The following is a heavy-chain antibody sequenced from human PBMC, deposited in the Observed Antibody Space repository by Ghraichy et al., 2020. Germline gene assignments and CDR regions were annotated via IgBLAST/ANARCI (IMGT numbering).Heavy chain of an antibody. J-gene: IGHJ4*02. V-gene: IGHV3-23*01. CDR2: ISGSGDNT. D-gene: IGHD3-9*01. CDR1: GFTFTNYA. CDR3: AKETPPVDWWLTLDH. Sequence: GGSLRLSCAASGFTFTNYAMSWVRQAPGKGLEWVSAISGSGDNTYYADSVKGRFTISRDNSRNTLYLQMNSLRADDTAVYYCAKETPPVDWWLTLDHWGQGTLVTVSS.